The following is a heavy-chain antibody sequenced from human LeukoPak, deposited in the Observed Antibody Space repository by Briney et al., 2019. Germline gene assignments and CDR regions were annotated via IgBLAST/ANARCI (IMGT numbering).Heavy chain of an antibody. CDR2: ISYDGSNK. CDR3: ANPTSGSYG. J-gene: IGHJ4*02. D-gene: IGHD1-26*01. CDR1: GFTFSSYG. V-gene: IGHV3-30*18. Sequence: GGSLRLSCAASGFTFSSYGMHWVRQAPGKGLEWVAVISYDGSNKYYADSVKGRFTISRDNSKNTLYLQMNSLRAEDTAVYYCANPTSGSYGWGQGTLVTVSS.